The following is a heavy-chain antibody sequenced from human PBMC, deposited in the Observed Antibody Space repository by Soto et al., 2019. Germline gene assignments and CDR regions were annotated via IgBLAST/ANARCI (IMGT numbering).Heavy chain of an antibody. J-gene: IGHJ4*02. CDR3: AKDKGPYYDFWSGYHPVDY. V-gene: IGHV3-9*01. CDR1: GFTFDDYA. Sequence: GGSLRLSCAASGFTFDDYAMHWVRQAPGKGLEWVSGISWNSGSIGYADSVKGRFTISRDNAKNSLYLQMNSLRAEDTALYYCAKDKGPYYDFWSGYHPVDYWGQGTLVTVSS. CDR2: ISWNSGSI. D-gene: IGHD3-3*01.